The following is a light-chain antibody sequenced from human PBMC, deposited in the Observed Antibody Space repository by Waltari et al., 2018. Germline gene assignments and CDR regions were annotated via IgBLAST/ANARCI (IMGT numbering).Light chain of an antibody. CDR2: CAS. V-gene: IGKV4-1*01. Sequence: SILYSSNKKNSVAWYQPKPGQPPKLLIYCASTRESGVPDRFSGSGSGTDFTLTITSLQAEDVAVYYCQQYYGAPYTFGQGTKLEIK. CDR1: SILYSSNKKNS. J-gene: IGKJ2*01. CDR3: QQYYGAPYT.